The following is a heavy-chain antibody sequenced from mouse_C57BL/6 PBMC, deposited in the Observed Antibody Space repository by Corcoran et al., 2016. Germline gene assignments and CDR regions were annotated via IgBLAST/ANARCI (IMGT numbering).Heavy chain of an antibody. CDR1: GYTFTTYG. V-gene: IGHV9-3*01. CDR3: ARLPTDYYGSSFDY. Sequence: QIQLVQSGPELKKPGETVKISCKASGYTFTTYGMSWVKQAPGKGLKWMGWINTYSGVPTYADDFKGRFAFSLETSASTAYLQINNLKNEDTATYFCARLPTDYYGSSFDYWGQGTTLTVSS. CDR2: INTYSGVP. J-gene: IGHJ2*01. D-gene: IGHD1-1*01.